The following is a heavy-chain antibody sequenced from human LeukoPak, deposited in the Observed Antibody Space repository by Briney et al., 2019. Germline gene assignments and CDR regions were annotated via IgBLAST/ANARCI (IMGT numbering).Heavy chain of an antibody. CDR2: IRSKAYGGTT. V-gene: IGHV3-49*03. D-gene: IGHD3-3*01. Sequence: GGSVRLSCTASGFTFGDYATSWSRHAPGKGLECVGFIRSKAYGGTTEYAASVKGRFTIPRDDSKSIAYPQMNSLKTEDTAVYYCTRGIRFLEWFADYWGQGTLVTVSS. CDR3: TRGIRFLEWFADY. J-gene: IGHJ4*02. CDR1: GFTFGDYA.